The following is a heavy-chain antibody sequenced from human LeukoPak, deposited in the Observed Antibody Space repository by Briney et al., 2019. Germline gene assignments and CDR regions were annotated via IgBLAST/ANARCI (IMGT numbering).Heavy chain of an antibody. CDR2: ISSSSSYI. V-gene: IGHV3-21*01. J-gene: IGHJ6*03. CDR3: ARVPRRQQLAHYYYYMDV. D-gene: IGHD6-13*01. Sequence: GGSLRLSCAASGFSFSGYDMNWVRQAPGKGLEWVSSISSSSSYIYYADSVKGRFTISRDNAKNSLYLQMNSLRAEDTAVYYCARVPRRQQLAHYYYYMDVWGKGTTVTISS. CDR1: GFSFSGYD.